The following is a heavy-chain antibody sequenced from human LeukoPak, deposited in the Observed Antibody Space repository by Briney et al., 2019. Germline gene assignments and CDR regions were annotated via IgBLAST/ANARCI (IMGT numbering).Heavy chain of an antibody. J-gene: IGHJ4*02. CDR3: AKGSGWFDY. CDR2: ISYDGSNK. D-gene: IGHD6-19*01. CDR1: GFTFSSYG. V-gene: IGHV3-30*18. Sequence: GGSLRLSCAASGFTFSSYGMHWVRQAPGKGLEWVAVISYDGSNKYYADSGKGRFTISRDNSKNTLYLQMNSLRAEDTAVYYCAKGSGWFDYWGQGTLVTVSS.